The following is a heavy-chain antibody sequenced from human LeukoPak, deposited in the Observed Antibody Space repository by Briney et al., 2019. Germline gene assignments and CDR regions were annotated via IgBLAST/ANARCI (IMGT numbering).Heavy chain of an antibody. D-gene: IGHD4-17*01. CDR2: VDYSGST. CDR1: GAPLNNYY. J-gene: IGHJ5*02. Sequence: SETLSPTCTVSGAPLNNYYWNWVRQPPGKELEWIGNVDYSGSTRDNPSLKSRATMSLDSSKNQFSLRLTSVTAADMAVYYCAMQVGIYGDYNNWFDPWGQGARVTVSS. CDR3: AMQVGIYGDYNNWFDP. V-gene: IGHV4-59*08.